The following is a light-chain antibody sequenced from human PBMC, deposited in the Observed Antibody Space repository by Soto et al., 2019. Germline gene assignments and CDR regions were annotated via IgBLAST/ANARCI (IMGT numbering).Light chain of an antibody. V-gene: IGKV1-39*01. CDR3: QQRHRIPLT. CDR1: RSVSNY. CDR2: VVS. J-gene: IGKJ1*01. Sequence: DIQMTQSPSSLSASVGDRVTITCRASRSVSNYFSWYQQKPGKAPKLLIYVVSSLQSGVPSRFSGSGSGTDFTLTIRSLQAEDFATYYCQQRHRIPLTFGQGTKVEIK.